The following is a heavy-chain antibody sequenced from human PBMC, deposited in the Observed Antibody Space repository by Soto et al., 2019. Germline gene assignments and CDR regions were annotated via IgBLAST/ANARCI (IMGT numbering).Heavy chain of an antibody. CDR3: ARSLQIDNWNDVSYGKDV. CDR2: IIPIFGTA. CDR1: GGTFSSYA. D-gene: IGHD1-20*01. J-gene: IGHJ6*02. V-gene: IGHV1-69*12. Sequence: QVQLVQSGAEVKKPGSSVKVSCKASGGTFSSYAISWVRQAPGQGLEWMGGIIPIFGTANYAQKFQGRVTITADEDTSTAYRELSSRRSEDTAVYYCARSLQIDNWNDVSYGKDVWGQGTTVTVSS.